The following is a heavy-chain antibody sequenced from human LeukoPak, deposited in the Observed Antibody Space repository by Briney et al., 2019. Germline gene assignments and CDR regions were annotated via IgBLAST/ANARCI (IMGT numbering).Heavy chain of an antibody. D-gene: IGHD6-13*01. CDR2: IYSDDSDT. V-gene: IGHV5-51*01. J-gene: IGHJ4*02. CDR1: GYSFTQYW. Sequence: GESLKISCKASGYSFTQYWIGWVRQMPGKGLEWMGIIYSDDSDTKYSPSFEGQVTFSADKSINTAYLQWSSLKASDSAIYYCAKLRLSAAVSSFSDYWGQGTLVTVSS. CDR3: AKLRLSAAVSSFSDY.